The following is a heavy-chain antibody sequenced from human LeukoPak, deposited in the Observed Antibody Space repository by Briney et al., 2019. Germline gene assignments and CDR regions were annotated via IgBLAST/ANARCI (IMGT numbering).Heavy chain of an antibody. Sequence: GGSLRLSCSASGFPFSSYAMHWVRQAPGKGLEWVAIISNDGSTKYYADSVKGRFTLSRDNSKFTVYLQMNSLRAEDTAVYYCARDLGLGRGWYGGDYWGQGTLVTASS. V-gene: IGHV3-30-3*01. CDR1: GFPFSSYA. J-gene: IGHJ4*02. CDR2: ISNDGSTK. CDR3: ARDLGLGRGWYGGDY. D-gene: IGHD6-19*01.